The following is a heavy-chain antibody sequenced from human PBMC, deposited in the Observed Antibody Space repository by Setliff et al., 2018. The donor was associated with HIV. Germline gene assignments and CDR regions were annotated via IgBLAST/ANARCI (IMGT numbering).Heavy chain of an antibody. CDR1: GFTFSTYA. V-gene: IGHV3-23*01. CDR2: ISGSGDTT. J-gene: IGHJ4*02. Sequence: PGGSLRLSCAASGFTFSTYAMTWVRQAPGKGVEWVSAISGSGDTTYNADSVKGRFTVSRDNSKNTLYLQMNSLKIEDTGVYYCATESRLLAGGSYPFDNWGQGTLVTVSS. CDR3: ATESRLLAGGSYPFDN. D-gene: IGHD1-26*01.